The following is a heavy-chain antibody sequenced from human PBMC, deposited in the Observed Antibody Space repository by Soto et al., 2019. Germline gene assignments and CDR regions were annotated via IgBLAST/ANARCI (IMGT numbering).Heavy chain of an antibody. Sequence: APVKVSCKASGYTFTSYAMHWVRQAPGQRLEWMGWINAGNGNTKYSQEFQGRVTITRDTSASTAYMELSSLRSEDTAVYYCARSIVVVTALDYWGQGTLVTVPS. D-gene: IGHD2-21*02. J-gene: IGHJ4*02. CDR1: GYTFTSYA. V-gene: IGHV1-3*01. CDR2: INAGNGNT. CDR3: ARSIVVVTALDY.